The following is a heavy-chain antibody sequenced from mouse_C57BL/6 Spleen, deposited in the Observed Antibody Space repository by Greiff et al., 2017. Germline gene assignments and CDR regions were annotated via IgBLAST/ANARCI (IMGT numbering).Heavy chain of an antibody. J-gene: IGHJ4*01. CDR3: AREGDGYYVDYYAMDY. D-gene: IGHD2-3*01. CDR2: IYPGSGST. V-gene: IGHV1-55*01. CDR1: GYTFTSYW. Sequence: VQLQQSGAELVKPGASVKMSCKASGYTFTSYWITWVKQRPGQGLEWIGDIYPGSGSTNYNEKFKSKATLTVDTSSSTAYMQLSSLTSEDSAVYYCAREGDGYYVDYYAMDYWGQGTSVTVSS.